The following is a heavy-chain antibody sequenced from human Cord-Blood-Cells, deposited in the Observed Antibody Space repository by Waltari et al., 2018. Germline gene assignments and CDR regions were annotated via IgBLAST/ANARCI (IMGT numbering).Heavy chain of an antibody. CDR3: ASWRDWYFDL. Sequence: QVQLQESGPGLVKPSETLSLTCPVSGGSISSYYWSWIRQPPGKGLEWIGYIYYSGSTNYNPSLKSRVTISVDTSKNQFSLKLSSVTAADTAVYYCASWRDWYFDLWGRGTLVTVSS. J-gene: IGHJ2*01. D-gene: IGHD1-1*01. CDR2: IYYSGST. CDR1: GGSISSYY. V-gene: IGHV4-59*01.